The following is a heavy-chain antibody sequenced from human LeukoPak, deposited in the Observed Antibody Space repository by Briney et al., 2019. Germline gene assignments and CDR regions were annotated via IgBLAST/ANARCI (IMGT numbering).Heavy chain of an antibody. CDR2: ISSRSGTI. CDR1: GFTFSSYS. CDR3: ARTTTLRAFDI. D-gene: IGHD4-17*01. Sequence: GGSLRLSCVASGFTFSSYSMNWVRQAPGKGLEWVSYISSRSGTIYYADSVKGRFTISRDNAKNSLYLQMNSLRAEDTAVYYCARTTTLRAFDIWGQGTMVTVSS. J-gene: IGHJ3*02. V-gene: IGHV3-48*01.